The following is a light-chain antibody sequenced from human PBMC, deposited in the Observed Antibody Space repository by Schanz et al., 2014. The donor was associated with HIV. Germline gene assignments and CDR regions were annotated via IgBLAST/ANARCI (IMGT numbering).Light chain of an antibody. V-gene: IGKV1-39*01. CDR1: QSISTY. CDR3: QQSLSYSYT. CDR2: AAF. J-gene: IGKJ2*01. Sequence: DIQMTQSPSSLSASVGDRVTITCRASQSISTYLNWYQQKPGKAPKLLIYAAFSLQSGVPSRFSGSGSGTEFTLTISSLQPDDFATYYCQQSLSYSYTFGQGTKLEIK.